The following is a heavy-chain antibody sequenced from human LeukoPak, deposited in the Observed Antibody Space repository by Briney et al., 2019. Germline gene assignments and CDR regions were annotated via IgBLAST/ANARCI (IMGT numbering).Heavy chain of an antibody. D-gene: IGHD6-19*01. CDR2: ISSSSSTI. J-gene: IGHJ6*03. CDR1: GFTFSSYS. V-gene: IGHV3-48*01. CDR3: ARDGTYSSGWYPYYYYMDV. Sequence: GGSLRLSCAASGFTFSSYSMNWVRQAPGKGLEWVSYISSSSSTIYYADSVKGRFTISRDNAKNSLYLQMNSLRAEDTAVYYCARDGTYSSGWYPYYYYMDVWGKGTTVTVSS.